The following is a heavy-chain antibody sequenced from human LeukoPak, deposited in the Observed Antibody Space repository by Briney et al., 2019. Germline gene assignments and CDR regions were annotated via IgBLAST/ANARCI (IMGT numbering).Heavy chain of an antibody. CDR3: ARVRSSGRVDV. CDR1: GGSISSSGYY. D-gene: IGHD6-19*01. V-gene: IGHV4-39*07. J-gene: IGHJ6*04. CDR2: IYYSRST. Sequence: SETLSLTCTVSGGSISSSGYYWGWIRQPPGKGLEWIGSIYYSRSTYYNPSLKSRVTISVDTSKNQFSLKLSSVTAADTAVYYCARVRSSGRVDVWGKGTTVTVSS.